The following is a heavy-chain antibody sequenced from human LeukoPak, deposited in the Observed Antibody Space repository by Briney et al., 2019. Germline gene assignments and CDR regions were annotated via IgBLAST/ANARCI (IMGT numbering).Heavy chain of an antibody. J-gene: IGHJ4*02. D-gene: IGHD3-22*01. Sequence: GESLKISCKCSGYNFTNYWIGWVRQMPGKGLEWMGIIYPGDSDTTYSPSFQGQVTISADKSLSTAYLQWSSLKASDNAMYYCARRSGYYGTSPYSKAFDYWGQGSLVTVSS. CDR3: ARRSGYYGTSPYSKAFDY. CDR1: GYNFTNYW. CDR2: IYPGDSDT. V-gene: IGHV5-51*01.